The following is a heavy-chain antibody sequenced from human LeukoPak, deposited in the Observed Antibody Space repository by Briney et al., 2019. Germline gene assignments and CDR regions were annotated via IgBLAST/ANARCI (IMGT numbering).Heavy chain of an antibody. V-gene: IGHV3-23*01. Sequence: GGALRLSCAASEFTFSNYGMSWVRQAPGKGLEWVSAITGSGGDTYYADSVKGRFTISRDNSKNTLHLQMNSLRAEDTAVYFCAKAGSSWSGPLKDWGQGILVTVSS. CDR2: ITGSGGDT. D-gene: IGHD6-13*01. J-gene: IGHJ4*02. CDR3: AKAGSSWSGPLKD. CDR1: EFTFSNYG.